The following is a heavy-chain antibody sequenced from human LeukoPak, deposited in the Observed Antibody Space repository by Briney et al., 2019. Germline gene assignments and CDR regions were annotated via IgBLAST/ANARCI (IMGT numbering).Heavy chain of an antibody. J-gene: IGHJ4*02. V-gene: IGHV3-9*01. CDR3: AKDHYDSSGRLDY. CDR1: GFTFDDYA. CDR2: TSWNSGSI. D-gene: IGHD3-22*01. Sequence: TGGSLRLSCAASGFTFDDYAMHWVRQAPGKGLEWVSGTSWNSGSIGYADSVKGRFTISRDNAKNSLYLQMNSLRAEDTALYYCAKDHYDSSGRLDYWGQGTLVTVSS.